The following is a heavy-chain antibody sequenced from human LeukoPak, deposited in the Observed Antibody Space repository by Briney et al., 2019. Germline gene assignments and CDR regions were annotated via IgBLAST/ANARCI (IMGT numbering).Heavy chain of an antibody. Sequence: GGSLRLSCAASGFTFSSYDMHWVRQAPGKGLEWVAVISYDGSNKYYADSVKGRFTISRDNSKNTLYLQMNSLRAEDTAVYYCAKVWRQQLIDYWGQGTLVTVSS. CDR3: AKVWRQQLIDY. J-gene: IGHJ4*02. V-gene: IGHV3-30*18. CDR1: GFTFSSYD. D-gene: IGHD6-13*01. CDR2: ISYDGSNK.